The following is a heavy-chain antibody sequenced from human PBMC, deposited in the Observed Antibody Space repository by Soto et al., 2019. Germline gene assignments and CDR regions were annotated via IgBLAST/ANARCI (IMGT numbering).Heavy chain of an antibody. CDR3: ARIHLRHNYDTTGYQKYYYYYAMDV. D-gene: IGHD3-22*01. CDR2: IDWDDDK. V-gene: IGHV2-70*17. CDR1: GFSLSTSGMS. J-gene: IGHJ6*01. Sequence: SGPTLVNPTQTLTLTCTFSGFSLSTSGMSVSWIRQPPGKALECLARIDWDDDKFYSPSLKTRLTISKDTSKNQVVLTLTNMDPVDTATYYCARIHLRHNYDTTGYQKYYYYYAMDVWGQGT.